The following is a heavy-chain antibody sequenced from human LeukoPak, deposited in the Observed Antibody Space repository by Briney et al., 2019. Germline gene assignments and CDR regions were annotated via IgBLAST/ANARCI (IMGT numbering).Heavy chain of an antibody. V-gene: IGHV3-30-3*01. CDR3: ARPRAGYYFDY. CDR1: GFTFSSYA. CDR2: ISYDGSNK. J-gene: IGHJ4*02. Sequence: GGSLRLSCAASGFTFSSYAMHWVRQAPGKGLEWVAVISYDGSNKYYADSVKGRFTISRDNSKNTLYLQMNSLRAEDTAVYYCARPRAGYYFDYWGQGTLVTVSS.